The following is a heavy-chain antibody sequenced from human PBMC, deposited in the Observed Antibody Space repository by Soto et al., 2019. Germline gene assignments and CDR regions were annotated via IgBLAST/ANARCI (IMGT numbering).Heavy chain of an antibody. CDR1: GYTFTSYG. CDR2: ISAYNGNT. V-gene: IGHV1-18*04. J-gene: IGHJ4*02. Sequence: ASVKVSCKASGYTFTSYGISWVRQAPGQGLEWMGWISAYNGNTNYAQKLQGRVTMTTDTSTSTAYMELRSLRSDDTAVYYCARPQEDSSSSPTLLFDYWGQGTLVTVSS. D-gene: IGHD6-13*01. CDR3: ARPQEDSSSSPTLLFDY.